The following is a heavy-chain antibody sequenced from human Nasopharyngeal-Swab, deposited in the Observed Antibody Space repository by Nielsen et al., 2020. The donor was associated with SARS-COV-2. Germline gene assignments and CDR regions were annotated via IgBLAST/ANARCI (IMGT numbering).Heavy chain of an antibody. Sequence: GGSLRLSCKGSGYSFTSYWISWVRQMPGKGLEWMGRIDPSDSYTNYSPSFQGHVTISADKSISTAYLQWSSLKASGTAMYYCARHDYSNYNWFDPWGQGTLVTVSS. V-gene: IGHV5-10-1*01. D-gene: IGHD4-11*01. J-gene: IGHJ5*02. CDR2: IDPSDSYT. CDR1: GYSFTSYW. CDR3: ARHDYSNYNWFDP.